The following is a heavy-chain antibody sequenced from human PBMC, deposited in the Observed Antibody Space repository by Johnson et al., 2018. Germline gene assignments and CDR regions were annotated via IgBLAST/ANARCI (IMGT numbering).Heavy chain of an antibody. D-gene: IGHD3-22*01. CDR2: ISSSSSYI. V-gene: IGHV3-21*01. CDR1: GFTFSSYS. Sequence: VQLVQSGGGVVQPGRSLRLSCAASGFTFSSYSMNWVRQAPGKGLEWVSSISSSSSYIYYADSLKGRFTISRDNAKNSLYLQMDSLRDEDTAVYYCARTYYYEKGAFDIWGQGTMVTVSS. CDR3: ARTYYYEKGAFDI. J-gene: IGHJ3*02.